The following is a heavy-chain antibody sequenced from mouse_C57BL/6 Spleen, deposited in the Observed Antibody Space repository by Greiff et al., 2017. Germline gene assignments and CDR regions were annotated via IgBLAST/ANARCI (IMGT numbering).Heavy chain of an antibody. CDR2: INSDGSST. CDR3: ARGRGRGWYFDY. V-gene: IGHV5-16*01. Sequence: EVKLVESEAGLVQPGSSMKLSCTASGFTFSDYYMAWVRQVPEKGLEWVANINSDGSSTYYLDSLKSRFIISRDNAKNILYLQMSSLKSEDTATFYCARGRGRGWYFDYWGQGTTLTVSS. J-gene: IGHJ2*01. D-gene: IGHD1-1*02. CDR1: GFTFSDYY.